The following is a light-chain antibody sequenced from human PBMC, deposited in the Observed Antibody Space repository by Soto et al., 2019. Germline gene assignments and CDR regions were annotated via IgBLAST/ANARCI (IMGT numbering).Light chain of an antibody. CDR1: SSDVGGYNY. CDR2: DVS. V-gene: IGLV2-14*03. CDR3: SSYTSSSTRV. J-gene: IGLJ3*02. Sequence: QSVLTQPASVSGSPGQSITISCTGTSSDVGGYNYVSWYQLQPGKAPKVMIYDVSNRPSGVSSRFSGSKSGNTASLTISGLQAEDEADYYCSSYTSSSTRVFGGGTKVTVL.